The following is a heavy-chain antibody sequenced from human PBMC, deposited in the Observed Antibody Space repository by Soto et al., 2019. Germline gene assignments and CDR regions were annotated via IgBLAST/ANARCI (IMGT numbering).Heavy chain of an antibody. CDR2: IYYSGNT. J-gene: IGHJ6*03. CDR3: ARMGTYYYYYVDV. Sequence: SETLSLTCTVSGGSISSYYWSWIRQPPGKGLEWIGHIYYSGNTDYNPSVKSRVTISVDTSKNQFSLKLRSVTAADTAVYYCARMGTYYYYYVDVWGKGTTVTVSS. CDR1: GGSISSYY. V-gene: IGHV4-59*01.